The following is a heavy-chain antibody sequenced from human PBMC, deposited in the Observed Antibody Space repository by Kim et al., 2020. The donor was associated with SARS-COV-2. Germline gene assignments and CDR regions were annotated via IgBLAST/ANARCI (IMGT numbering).Heavy chain of an antibody. D-gene: IGHD1-7*01. CDR3: ARAKGALELRPGDY. J-gene: IGHJ4*02. Sequence: ASVKVSCKASGYTFTDYYMHWVRQAPGQGLEYVGWINPNSGATNYAHQLRGRVSMTRDTSVSTAYMELRWLRSDDTAIYYCARAKGALELRPGDYWGQGTPVTVSS. V-gene: IGHV1-2*07. CDR1: GYTFTDYY. CDR2: INPNSGAT.